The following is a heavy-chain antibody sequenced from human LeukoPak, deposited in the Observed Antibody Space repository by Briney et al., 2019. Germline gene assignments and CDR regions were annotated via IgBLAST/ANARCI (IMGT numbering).Heavy chain of an antibody. D-gene: IGHD5-12*01. CDR1: GGSISSYY. CDR3: AQVATLKTNYYYYGMDV. J-gene: IGHJ6*02. Sequence: SETLSLTCTVSGGSISSYYWSWIRQPPGKGLEWIGYIYYSGSTYYNPSLKSRVTISVDTSKNQFSLKLSSVTAADTAVYYCAQVATLKTNYYYYGMDVWGQGTTVTVSS. V-gene: IGHV4-59*08. CDR2: IYYSGST.